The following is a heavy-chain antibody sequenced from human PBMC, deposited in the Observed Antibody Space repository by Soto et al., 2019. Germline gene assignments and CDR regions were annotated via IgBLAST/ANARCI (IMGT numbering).Heavy chain of an antibody. J-gene: IGHJ4*02. CDR2: ISYDGSNK. Sequence: QVQLVESGGGVVQPGRSLRLSCAASGFTFSSYAMHWVRQAPGKGLEWVAVISYDGSNKYYADSVKGRFTISRDNSKNTLYLQMNSLRAEDTAVYYCARVGGGSYVGFGEYFDYWGQGALVTVSS. V-gene: IGHV3-30-3*01. CDR3: ARVGGGSYVGFGEYFDY. D-gene: IGHD1-26*01. CDR1: GFTFSSYA.